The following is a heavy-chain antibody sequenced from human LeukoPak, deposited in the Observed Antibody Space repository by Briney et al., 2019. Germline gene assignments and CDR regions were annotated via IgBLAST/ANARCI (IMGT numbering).Heavy chain of an antibody. CDR2: IKQDGSEK. D-gene: IGHD3-3*01. V-gene: IGHV3-7*04. CDR3: ARGPSGVLGVVIIYCYYYMDV. CDR1: GFTFSSYW. J-gene: IGHJ6*03. Sequence: EGSLRLSCAASGFTFSSYWMRWVRQAPGKGLEWVANIKQDGSEKYYVDSVKGRFTISRDNAKNSLYLQMNSLRAEDTAVYYCARGPSGVLGVVIIYCYYYMDVWSKGTTVTVSS.